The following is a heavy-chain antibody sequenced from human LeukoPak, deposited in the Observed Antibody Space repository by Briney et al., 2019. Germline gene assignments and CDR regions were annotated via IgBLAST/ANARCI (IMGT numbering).Heavy chain of an antibody. J-gene: IGHJ5*02. CDR2: ISAYNGNT. Sequence: ASVKVSCKASGYTFTSYGISWVRQAPGQGLEWMGWISAYNGNTNYGQKLQGRVTMTTDTSTSTAYMELRSLRSDDTAVYYCARERCSSTSCHRGFDPWGQGTLVTVSS. CDR1: GYTFTSYG. V-gene: IGHV1-18*01. D-gene: IGHD2-2*02. CDR3: ARERCSSTSCHRGFDP.